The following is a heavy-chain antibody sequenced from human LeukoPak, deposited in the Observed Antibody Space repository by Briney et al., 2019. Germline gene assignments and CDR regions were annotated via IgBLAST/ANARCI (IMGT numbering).Heavy chain of an antibody. V-gene: IGHV4-38-2*02. CDR2: IYHSGST. D-gene: IGHD1-26*01. CDR3: ARGHLSGSYI. J-gene: IGHJ4*02. Sequence: SETLSLTCTVSGYSISSGYYWGWIRPPPGKGLEWIGSIYHSGSTYYNPSLKSRVTISVDTSKNQFSLKLSSVTAADTAVYYCARGHLSGSYIWGQGTLVTVSP. CDR1: GYSISSGYY.